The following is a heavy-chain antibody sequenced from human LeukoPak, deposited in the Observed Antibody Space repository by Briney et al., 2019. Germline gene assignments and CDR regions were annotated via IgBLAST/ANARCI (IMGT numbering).Heavy chain of an antibody. CDR3: AASLPSGSYEGLFDY. D-gene: IGHD1-26*01. V-gene: IGHV4-59*01. J-gene: IGHJ4*02. CDR1: GGSISRYY. CDR2: IYYSGST. Sequence: SETLSLTCTVSGGSISRYYWSWIRQPPGKGLEWVGYIYYSGSTNYNPSLKSRVTISVDTSKNQFSLKLSSVTAADTAVYYCAASLPSGSYEGLFDYWGQGTLVTVSS.